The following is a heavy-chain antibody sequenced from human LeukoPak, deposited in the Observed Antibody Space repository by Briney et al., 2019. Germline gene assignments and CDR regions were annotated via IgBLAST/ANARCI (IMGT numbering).Heavy chain of an antibody. CDR3: ARGTTSRALDVSDI. J-gene: IGHJ3*02. Sequence: GGSLRLSCAASGFTFSSYNMNWVRQAPGKGLEWVSSISSSSSYIYYADSVKGRFTVSRDNAKNSLYLQMNSLRAEDTAVYYCARGTTSRALDVSDIWGQGTVVTVSS. V-gene: IGHV3-21*01. CDR1: GFTFSSYN. D-gene: IGHD1-7*01. CDR2: ISSSSSYI.